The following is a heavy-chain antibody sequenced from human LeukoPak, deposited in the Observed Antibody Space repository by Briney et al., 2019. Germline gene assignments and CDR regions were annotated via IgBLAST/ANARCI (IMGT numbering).Heavy chain of an antibody. CDR3: ARFPSFQLHVDY. CDR2: IYYSGST. Sequence: SETLSLTCTVSGGSISNYYWSWIRQPPGKGLEWIGYIYYSGSTNYNPSLKSRATISLDTSKNQFSLELTSVTAADTAVYYCARFPSFQLHVDYWGQGTLVTVSS. CDR1: GGSISNYY. J-gene: IGHJ4*02. V-gene: IGHV4-59*08. D-gene: IGHD1-7*01.